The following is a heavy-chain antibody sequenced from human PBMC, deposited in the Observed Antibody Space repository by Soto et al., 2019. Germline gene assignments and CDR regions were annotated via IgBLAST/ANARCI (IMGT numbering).Heavy chain of an antibody. V-gene: IGHV3-30*18. CDR1: GFTFSTYG. Sequence: QVQLVESGGGVVQPGRSLRLSCAASGFTFSTYGMHWVRQAPGKGLEWVAVISYDEGNKYYADSVKGRFTISRDNSKKTLYLQMNSLRAEDTAVYYCAKGQNPWYFDLWGRGTLVTVSS. CDR3: AKGQNPWYFDL. CDR2: ISYDEGNK. J-gene: IGHJ2*01.